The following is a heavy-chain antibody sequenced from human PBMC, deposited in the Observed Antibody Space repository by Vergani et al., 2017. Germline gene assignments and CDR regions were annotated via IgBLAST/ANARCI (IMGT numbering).Heavy chain of an antibody. CDR2: LCPSGST. J-gene: IGHJ4*02. Sequence: QVQMQESGPGLVETSETLSLTCSASGAPISYWCWSWLRQPAGKGLEWIGRLCPSGSTNYTPSLKSRVPSSIDTSKHQFSLKLTSVTAADTAVYYWATGAGPFDIWGQGTLVTVSS. CDR3: ATGAGPFDI. V-gene: IGHV4-4*07. D-gene: IGHD7-27*01. CDR1: GAPISYWC.